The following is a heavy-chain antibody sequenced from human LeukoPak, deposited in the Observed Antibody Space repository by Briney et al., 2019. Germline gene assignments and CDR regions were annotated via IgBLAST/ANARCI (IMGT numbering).Heavy chain of an antibody. CDR3: ARDLLGYCSSTSCYFDY. CDR2: IIPIFGTA. CDR1: GYTFTSYG. V-gene: IGHV1-69*13. D-gene: IGHD2-2*01. J-gene: IGHJ4*02. Sequence: GASVKVSCKASGYTFTSYGISWVRQAPGQGLEWMGGIIPIFGTANYAQKFQGRVTITADESTSTAYMELSSLRSEDTAVYYCARDLLGYCSSTSCYFDYWGQGTLVTVSS.